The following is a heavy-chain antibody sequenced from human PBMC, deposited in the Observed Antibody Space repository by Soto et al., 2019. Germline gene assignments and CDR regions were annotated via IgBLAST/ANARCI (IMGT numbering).Heavy chain of an antibody. CDR1: GYTFTSYG. Sequence: QVQLVQSGAEVKKPGASVKVSCKASGYTFTSYGISWVRQAPGQGLEWMGWISAYNGNTNYAQKLQGRVTMTTDTSTSTAYMELRSLRSDDTAVYYCARDLNERGSGWYGAFDIWGQGTMVTVSS. J-gene: IGHJ3*02. V-gene: IGHV1-18*01. D-gene: IGHD6-19*01. CDR3: ARDLNERGSGWYGAFDI. CDR2: ISAYNGNT.